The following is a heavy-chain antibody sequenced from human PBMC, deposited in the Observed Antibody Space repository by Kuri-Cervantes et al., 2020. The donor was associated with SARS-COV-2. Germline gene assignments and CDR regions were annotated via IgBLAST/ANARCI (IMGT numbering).Heavy chain of an antibody. CDR2: IKQDGSEK. Sequence: GESLKISCAASGFTFSSYWMSWVRQAPGKGLEWVANIKQDGSEKYYLDSVKGRFTISRDNAKNLLYLQMNSLRAEDTAVYYCARGSRYDYVWGSYRYTASWYFDLWGRGTLVTVSS. J-gene: IGHJ2*01. D-gene: IGHD3-16*02. CDR3: ARGSRYDYVWGSYRYTASWYFDL. CDR1: GFTFSSYW. V-gene: IGHV3-7*01.